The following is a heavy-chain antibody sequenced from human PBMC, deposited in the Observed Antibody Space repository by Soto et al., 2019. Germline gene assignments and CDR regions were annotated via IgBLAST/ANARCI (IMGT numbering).Heavy chain of an antibody. D-gene: IGHD2-15*01. CDR1: GFTFSSYA. J-gene: IGHJ3*02. Sequence: EVQLLESGGGLVQPGGSLRLSCTASGFTFSSYAMSWVRQAPGKGLEWVSAISGSGGSTYYADSVKGRFTITRDNSKHTLYLHMNSSRADDTAVYYCAKDRYCSGGSCYSEWAFDIWGQGTMVTVSS. CDR3: AKDRYCSGGSCYSEWAFDI. V-gene: IGHV3-23*01. CDR2: ISGSGGST.